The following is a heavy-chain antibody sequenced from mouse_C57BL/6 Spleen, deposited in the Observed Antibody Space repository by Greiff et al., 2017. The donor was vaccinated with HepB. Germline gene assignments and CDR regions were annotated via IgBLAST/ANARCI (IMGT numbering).Heavy chain of an antibody. CDR2: IHPNSGST. Sequence: QVQLQQPGAELVKPGASVKLSCKASGYTFTSYWMHWVKQRPGQGLEWIGMIHPNSGSTNYNEKFKSKATLTVDKSSSTAYMQLSSLTSEDSAVYYCARKHGHSSGSLYFDYWGQGTTLTVSS. J-gene: IGHJ2*01. CDR3: ARKHGHSSGSLYFDY. CDR1: GYTFTSYW. D-gene: IGHD3-2*02. V-gene: IGHV1-64*01.